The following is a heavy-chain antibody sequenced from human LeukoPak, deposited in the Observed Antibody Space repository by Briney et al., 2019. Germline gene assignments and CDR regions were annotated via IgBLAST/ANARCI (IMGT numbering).Heavy chain of an antibody. CDR1: GFTFSSYG. D-gene: IGHD6-19*01. Sequence: GGSLRLSCAASGFTFSSYGMHWVRQAPGKGLEGVAFIRYDGSNKYYADSVKGRFTISRDNSKNTLYLQMNSLRAEDTAVYYCAKDRYDESGWSVYYYYYYYMDVWGKGTTVTVSS. J-gene: IGHJ6*03. CDR3: AKDRYDESGWSVYYYYYYYMDV. V-gene: IGHV3-30*02. CDR2: IRYDGSNK.